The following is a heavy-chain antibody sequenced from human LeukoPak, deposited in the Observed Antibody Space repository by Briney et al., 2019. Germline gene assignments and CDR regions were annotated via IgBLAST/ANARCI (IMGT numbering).Heavy chain of an antibody. CDR2: IYYSGST. V-gene: IGHV4-61*01. J-gene: IGHJ4*02. CDR1: GGSVSSGSYY. CDR3: ASTYYYGSGSWYYFDY. Sequence: PSETLSHTCTVSGGSVSSGSYYWSWIRQPPGKGLEWIGYIYYSGSTNYNPSLKSRVTISVDTSKNQFSLKLSSVTAADTAVYYCASTYYYGSGSWYYFDYWGQGTLVTVSS. D-gene: IGHD3-10*01.